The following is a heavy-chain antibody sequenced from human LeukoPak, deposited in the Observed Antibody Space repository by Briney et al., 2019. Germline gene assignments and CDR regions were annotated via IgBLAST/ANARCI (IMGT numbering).Heavy chain of an antibody. Sequence: EASVKVSCKASGYTFTTYYMHWVRQAPGQGLEWVGIINPSGGNTSYAQRFQGRVTMTRDTSTSTVYMELSSLRSEDTAVYYCASQYYYSITGYKGSFDYWGQGTLVTVSS. CDR3: ASQYYYSITGYKGSFDY. V-gene: IGHV1-46*01. CDR1: GYTFTTYY. J-gene: IGHJ4*02. CDR2: INPSGGNT. D-gene: IGHD3-22*01.